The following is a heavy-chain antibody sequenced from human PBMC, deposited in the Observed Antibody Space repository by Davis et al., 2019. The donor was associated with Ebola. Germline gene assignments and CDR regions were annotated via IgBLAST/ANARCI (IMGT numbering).Heavy chain of an antibody. CDR3: AREAVLRFLEWPHSHAYDI. Sequence: ASVKVSCKASGYTFTSYAMHWVRQAPGQRLEWMGWINAGNGNTKYSQKFQGRVTITRDTSASTAYMELSSLRSEDTAVYYCAREAVLRFLEWPHSHAYDIWGQGTMVTVSS. V-gene: IGHV1-3*01. CDR1: GYTFTSYA. CDR2: INAGNGNT. J-gene: IGHJ3*02. D-gene: IGHD3-3*01.